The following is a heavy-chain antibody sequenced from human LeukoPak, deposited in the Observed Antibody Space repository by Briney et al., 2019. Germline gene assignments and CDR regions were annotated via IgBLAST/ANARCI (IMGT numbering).Heavy chain of an antibody. V-gene: IGHV3-66*02. CDR2: IYSGGST. CDR3: AKQFLWFGELSHFDY. J-gene: IGHJ4*02. CDR1: GFTVSSNY. D-gene: IGHD3-10*01. Sequence: GGSLRLSCAASGFTVSSNYMSWVRQAPGKGLEWVSVIYSGGSTYYADSVKGRFTISRDNSKNTLYVQMNSLRAEDTAVYYCAKQFLWFGELSHFDYWGQGTLVTVSS.